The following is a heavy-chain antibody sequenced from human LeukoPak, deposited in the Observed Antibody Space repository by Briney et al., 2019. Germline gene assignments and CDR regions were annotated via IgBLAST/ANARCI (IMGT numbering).Heavy chain of an antibody. CDR3: ARSRWLFDY. CDR2: IYYSGST. D-gene: IGHD3-22*01. CDR1: GGSISSSSYY. Sequence: KTSETLSLTCTVSGGSISSSSYYWGWIRQPPGKGLEWIGSIYYSGSTYYNPSLKSRVTISVDTSKNQFSLKLSSVTAADTAVYYCARSRWLFDYWGQGTLVTVSS. J-gene: IGHJ4*02. V-gene: IGHV4-39*01.